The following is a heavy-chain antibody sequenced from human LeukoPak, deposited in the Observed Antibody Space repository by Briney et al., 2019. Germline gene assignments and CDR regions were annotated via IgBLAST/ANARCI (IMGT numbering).Heavy chain of an antibody. J-gene: IGHJ6*02. CDR1: GYTFTSYA. Sequence: ASVKVSCKASGYTFTSYAMHWVRQAPGQRLEWMGWINAGNGNTKYSQKFQGRVTITRDTSASTAYMELSSLRSEDTAVYYCARRYCSSTSCYSVLYYGMDVWGRGTTVTVSS. D-gene: IGHD2-2*01. CDR2: INAGNGNT. CDR3: ARRYCSSTSCYSVLYYGMDV. V-gene: IGHV1-3*01.